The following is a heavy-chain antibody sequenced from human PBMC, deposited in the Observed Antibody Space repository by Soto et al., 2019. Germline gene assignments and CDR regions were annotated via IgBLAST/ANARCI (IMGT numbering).Heavy chain of an antibody. J-gene: IGHJ4*02. CDR2: IYPGDSDT. D-gene: IGHD6-19*01. CDR1: GYSFTSYW. Sequence: GESLKISCKGSGYSFTSYWIGWVRQMPGKGLEWMGIIYPGDSDTRYSPSFQGQVTISADKSISTAYLQWSSLKASDTAMYYCARAGVAVAGTRRTYNDYWGQGTLVTVSS. V-gene: IGHV5-51*01. CDR3: ARAGVAVAGTRRTYNDY.